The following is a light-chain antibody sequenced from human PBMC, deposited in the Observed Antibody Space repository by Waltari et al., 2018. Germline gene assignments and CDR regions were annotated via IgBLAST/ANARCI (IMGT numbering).Light chain of an antibody. J-gene: IGKJ5*01. V-gene: IGKV1-33*01. CDR2: DAS. Sequence: DIQMTQSPYSLSASVGDRVTITCQASQDISNYLNWYQQKPGKAPKLLIYDASNLEKGVPSRFSGSGSATDFSFTISSLQPEDIATYYCQQYSNLPLTFGQATRLEIK. CDR3: QQYSNLPLT. CDR1: QDISNY.